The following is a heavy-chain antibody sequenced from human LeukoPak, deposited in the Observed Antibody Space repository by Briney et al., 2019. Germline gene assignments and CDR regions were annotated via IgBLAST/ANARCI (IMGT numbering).Heavy chain of an antibody. CDR1: GFTFSSYA. V-gene: IGHV3-23*01. D-gene: IGHD3-16*01. CDR2: IGGSAYST. CDR3: ARGGGPRGIMDV. Sequence: PGGSLRLSCAVSGFTFSSYAMSWVRQAPGEGLEWVSGIGGSAYSTYYADSVKGRFTVSRDNSKSTLYLQMDSLRAEDTAFYYCARGGGPRGIMDVWGQGTTVTVSS. J-gene: IGHJ6*02.